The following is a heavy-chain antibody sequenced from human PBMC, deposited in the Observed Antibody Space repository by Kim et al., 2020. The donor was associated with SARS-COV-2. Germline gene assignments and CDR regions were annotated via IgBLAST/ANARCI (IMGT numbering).Heavy chain of an antibody. Sequence: GGSLRLSCAASGFTFSNAWMSWVRQAPGKGLEWVGRIKSKTDGGTTDYAAPVKGRFTISRDDSKNTLYLQMNSLKTEDTAVYYCTTGGVVPAAKTYYYYYGMAVWGQGTTVTVSS. D-gene: IGHD2-2*01. CDR2: IKSKTDGGTT. CDR1: GFTFSNAW. J-gene: IGHJ6*02. V-gene: IGHV3-15*01. CDR3: TTGGVVPAAKTYYYYYGMAV.